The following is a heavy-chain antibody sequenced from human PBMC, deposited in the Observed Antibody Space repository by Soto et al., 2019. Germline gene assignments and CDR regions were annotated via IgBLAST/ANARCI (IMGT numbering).Heavy chain of an antibody. J-gene: IGHJ5*02. CDR1: GFSFRSHG. Sequence: SLRLSCAASGFSFRSHGMHWVRQAPGKGLEWVAVIRYDGSNIYYADSVKGRFTISRDNSKNTLYLQMNSLRAEDTAVYYCARDGVVMTEIVSWFDPWGQGTLVTVSS. CDR3: ARDGVVMTEIVSWFDP. D-gene: IGHD2-21*02. CDR2: IRYDGSNI. V-gene: IGHV3-33*01.